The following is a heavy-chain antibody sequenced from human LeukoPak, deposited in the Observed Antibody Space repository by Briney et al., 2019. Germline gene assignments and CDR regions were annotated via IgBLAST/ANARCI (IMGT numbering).Heavy chain of an antibody. CDR2: MSPNSGKT. D-gene: IGHD2-8*01. CDR3: VHLDNGYCTTASCTGGS. J-gene: IGHJ5*02. CDR1: GYIFTSFD. Sequence: ASVKVSCKASGYIFTSFDINWVRQATGQGLEWMGWMSPNSGKTGYAQSFQGRLTMTSDTSINTAYMHLSSLTSEDTAMYYCVHLDNGYCTTASCTGGSWGQGTKVTVSS. V-gene: IGHV1-8*01.